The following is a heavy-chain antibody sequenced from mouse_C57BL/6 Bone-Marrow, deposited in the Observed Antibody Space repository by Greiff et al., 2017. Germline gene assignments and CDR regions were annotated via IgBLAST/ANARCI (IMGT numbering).Heavy chain of an antibody. J-gene: IGHJ3*01. CDR3: ARDYDYDDGAWFAY. CDR2: ISSGSSTI. CDR1: GFTFSDYG. Sequence: EVKLEESGGGLVKPGGSLKLSCADSGFTFSDYGMHWVRQAPEKGLEWVAYISSGSSTIYYADTVKGRFTISRDNAKNTLFLQMTSLRSEDTAMYYCARDYDYDDGAWFAYWGQGTLVTVSA. D-gene: IGHD2-4*01. V-gene: IGHV5-17*01.